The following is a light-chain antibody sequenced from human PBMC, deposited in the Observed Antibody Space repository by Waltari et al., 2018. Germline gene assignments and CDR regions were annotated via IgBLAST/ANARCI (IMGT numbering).Light chain of an antibody. CDR3: SSYASSATVI. CDR1: GNDVGGYNY. V-gene: IGLV2-14*03. Sequence: QSALTQPASVSGSPGQSITISCSGTGNDVGGYNYVSWYQQHPGKVPKLVIYDVAKRPSGGSTRFSGSKSDNAASLTISGLQPEDEADYYCSSYASSATVIFGGGTKLTVL. CDR2: DVA. J-gene: IGLJ2*01.